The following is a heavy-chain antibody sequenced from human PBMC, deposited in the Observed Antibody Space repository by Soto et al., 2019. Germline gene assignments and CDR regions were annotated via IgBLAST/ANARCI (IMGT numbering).Heavy chain of an antibody. CDR2: IKSKTDGGTT. D-gene: IGHD6-13*01. Sequence: PGGSLRLSCAASAFTFSNAWISWVRQAPGKGLEWVGRIKSKTDGGTTDYAAPVKGRFTISRDDSNNTLYLQMNSLKTEDTAVYYCTTDGASSRTYYYYYGMDVWGQGTTVTVSS. V-gene: IGHV3-15*01. J-gene: IGHJ6*02. CDR3: TTDGASSRTYYYYYGMDV. CDR1: AFTFSNAW.